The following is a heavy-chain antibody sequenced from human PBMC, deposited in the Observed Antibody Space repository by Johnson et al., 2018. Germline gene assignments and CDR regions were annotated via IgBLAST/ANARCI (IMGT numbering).Heavy chain of an antibody. J-gene: IGHJ4*02. CDR2: TSNSSSTI. Sequence: VQLQESGGGLVQPGGSLRLSCAASGFSFSKYNMNWVRQAPGKGLECVSYTSNSSSTINYAASVKGRFTISGNNAKNSPYLRMNSMRDEDTAVFSCAREGGFSSGWLIDYWGQGTQVTVSS. D-gene: IGHD6-19*01. V-gene: IGHV3-48*02. CDR1: GFSFSKYN. CDR3: AREGGFSSGWLIDY.